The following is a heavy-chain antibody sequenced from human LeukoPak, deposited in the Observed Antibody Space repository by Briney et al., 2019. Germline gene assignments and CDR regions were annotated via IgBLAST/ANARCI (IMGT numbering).Heavy chain of an antibody. Sequence: PSETLSLTCTVSGGSISSGGYSWSWIRQPPGKGLEWIGYIYHSGSTYYNPSLKSRVTISVDRSKNQFSLKLSSVTAADTAVYYCARGPNYYDSSGYYGAFDIWGQGTMVTVSS. CDR1: GGSISSGGYS. CDR3: ARGPNYYDSSGYYGAFDI. D-gene: IGHD3-22*01. CDR2: IYHSGST. J-gene: IGHJ3*02. V-gene: IGHV4-30-2*01.